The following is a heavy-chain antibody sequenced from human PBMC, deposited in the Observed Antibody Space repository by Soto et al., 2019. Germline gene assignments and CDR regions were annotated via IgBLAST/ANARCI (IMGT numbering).Heavy chain of an antibody. CDR1: GGSISSGGYY. CDR3: ARSGPTYGSGRRFDP. CDR2: IYYSGST. D-gene: IGHD3-10*01. Sequence: SETLSLTCTVSGGSISSGGYYWSWIRQHPGKGLEWIGYIYYSGSTYYNPSLKSRVTISVDTSKNQFSLKLSSVTAADTAVYYCARSGPTYGSGRRFDPWGQGTLVTVSS. J-gene: IGHJ5*02. V-gene: IGHV4-31*03.